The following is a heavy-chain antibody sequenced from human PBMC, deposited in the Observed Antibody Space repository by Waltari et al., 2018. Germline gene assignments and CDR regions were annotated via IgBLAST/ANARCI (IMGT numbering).Heavy chain of an antibody. J-gene: IGHJ3*02. Sequence: QVQLQESGPGLVKPSQTLSLTCTVSGGSISSGSYYWSWIRQPAGKGLEWIGRSYTSGSTNYNPSLKSRVTISVDTSKNQFSLKLSSVTAADTAVYYCASDYGHYDAFDIWGQGTMVTVSS. CDR2: SYTSGST. D-gene: IGHD4-17*01. V-gene: IGHV4-61*02. CDR3: ASDYGHYDAFDI. CDR1: GGSISSGSYY.